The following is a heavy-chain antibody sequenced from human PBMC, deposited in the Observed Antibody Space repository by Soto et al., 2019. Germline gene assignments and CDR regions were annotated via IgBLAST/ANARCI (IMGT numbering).Heavy chain of an antibody. CDR2: VSLGGGA. D-gene: IGHD4-4*01. CDR1: GVSITSTDW. CDR3: AGSTADTTLKASSF. Sequence: QVQLQESGPGLVKPSETLSLSCAVSGVSITSTDWRSWVRQPPGKGLQWIGEVSLGGGANYNPSLKSRVTISVDNSKNQFSLTLNSVTAADTAVYFCAGSTADTTLKASSFWGQGTLVTVSS. J-gene: IGHJ4*02. V-gene: IGHV4-4*02.